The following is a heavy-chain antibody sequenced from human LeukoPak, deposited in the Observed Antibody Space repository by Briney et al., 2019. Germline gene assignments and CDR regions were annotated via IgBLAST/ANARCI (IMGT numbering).Heavy chain of an antibody. D-gene: IGHD5-12*01. J-gene: IGHJ3*02. CDR3: ARAGVYSGYADI. CDR1: GFTFSSYA. CDR2: MSDSGDRT. Sequence: GGSLRLSCAASGFTFSSYAMCWVRQAPRKGLEWVSGMSDSGDRTDCADSVKGRFTISRDNSKNTLYLHMNSLRAEDTAVYYCARAGVYSGYADIWGQGTMVTVS. V-gene: IGHV3-23*01.